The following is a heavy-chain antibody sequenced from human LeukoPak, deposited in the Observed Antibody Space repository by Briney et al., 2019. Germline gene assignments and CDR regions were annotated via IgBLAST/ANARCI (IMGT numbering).Heavy chain of an antibody. V-gene: IGHV5-51*01. CDR1: GYTFTKYW. Sequence: GESLKISCEGSGYTFTKYWIVWVRQMPGKGLEWMGIIYPGDSDTRYSPSFQGQVTISADKSISTAYLQWSSLKASDTVMYYCARQTFSWQGVDYWGQGALVTVSS. J-gene: IGHJ4*02. CDR2: IYPGDSDT. D-gene: IGHD6-13*01. CDR3: ARQTFSWQGVDY.